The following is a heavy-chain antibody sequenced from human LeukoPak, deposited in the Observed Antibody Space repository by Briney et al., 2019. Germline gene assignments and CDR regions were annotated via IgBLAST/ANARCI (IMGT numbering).Heavy chain of an antibody. V-gene: IGHV3-23*01. J-gene: IGHJ4*02. Sequence: GGSLRLSCAASGFTFSSYAMHWVRQAPGKGLEWVSAISGSGGSTYYADSVKGRFTISRDNSKNTLYLQMNSLRAEDTAVYYCAKGSWYSSAEGEFDYWGQGTLVTVSS. CDR1: GFTFSSYA. CDR3: AKGSWYSSAEGEFDY. CDR2: ISGSGGST. D-gene: IGHD6-13*01.